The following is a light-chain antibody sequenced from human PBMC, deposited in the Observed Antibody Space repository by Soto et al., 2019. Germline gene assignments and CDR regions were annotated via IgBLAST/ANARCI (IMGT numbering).Light chain of an antibody. J-gene: IGKJ1*01. CDR1: QSLNSL. CDR3: QQYNSYSWT. Sequence: DIQMTQSPSMLSASVGDRVTITCRASQSLNSLLAWYQQKPGRAPKLLIYDASTLESGVPSRFSGSGSGTEFTLTISSLQPDDFATYYCQQYNSYSWTFGQGTKV. CDR2: DAS. V-gene: IGKV1-5*01.